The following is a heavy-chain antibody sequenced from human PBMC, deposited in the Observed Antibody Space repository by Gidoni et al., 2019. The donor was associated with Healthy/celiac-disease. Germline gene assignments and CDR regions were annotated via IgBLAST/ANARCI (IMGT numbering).Heavy chain of an antibody. CDR3: ARGARGVAAAGLGSWFDP. J-gene: IGHJ5*02. Sequence: QVQLQESGPGLVKPSETLSLTCTVSGGSISSYYLSWIRQPPEKGLEWIGYIDYSGSTNYNPSLKSRVTISVDTSKNQFSLKLSSVTAADTAVYYCARGARGVAAAGLGSWFDPWGQGTLVTVSS. CDR1: GGSISSYY. V-gene: IGHV4-59*01. CDR2: IDYSGST. D-gene: IGHD6-13*01.